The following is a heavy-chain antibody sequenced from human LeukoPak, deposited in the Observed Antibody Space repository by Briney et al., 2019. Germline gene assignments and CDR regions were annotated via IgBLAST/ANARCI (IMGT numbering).Heavy chain of an antibody. CDR1: GYTFTSYY. V-gene: IGHV1-46*01. J-gene: IGHJ5*02. CDR3: AREMYYYGSGRHTEFDP. CDR2: INPSGGST. D-gene: IGHD3-10*01. Sequence: SVKVSCKASGYTFTSYYMHWVRQAPGQGLEWMGIINPSGGSTSYAQKFQGRVTMTRDTSTSTVYMELSSLRSEDTAVYYCAREMYYYGSGRHTEFDPWGQGTLVTVSS.